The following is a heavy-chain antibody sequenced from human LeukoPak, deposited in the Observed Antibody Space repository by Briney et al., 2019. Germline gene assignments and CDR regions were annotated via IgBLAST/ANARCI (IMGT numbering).Heavy chain of an antibody. CDR3: ARGVVVTAPFYGMDV. CDR1: GFTVSSNY. CDR2: IYSGGST. J-gene: IGHJ6*02. D-gene: IGHD2-21*02. V-gene: IGHV3-53*01. Sequence: PGGSLRLSCAASGFTVSSNYMGWVRQAPGKGLEWVSVIYSGGSTYYADSVKGRFTISRDNSKNTLYLQMNSLRAEDTAVYYCARGVVVTAPFYGMDVWGQGTTVTVSS.